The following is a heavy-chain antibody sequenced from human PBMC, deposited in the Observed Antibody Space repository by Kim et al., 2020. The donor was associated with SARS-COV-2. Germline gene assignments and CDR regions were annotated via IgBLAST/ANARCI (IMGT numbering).Heavy chain of an antibody. V-gene: IGHV4-59*01. CDR3: ARDFSGSSVAAFDI. CDR2: FFYRGIT. Sequence: SETLSLTCTISGGSISSYYWSWIRQPPGKGLEWIGYFFYRGITNNNPSLRSRVTISVDTSKNQFSLRLSSVTAADTAVYYCARDFSGSSVAAFDIWGPG. CDR1: GGSISSYY. J-gene: IGHJ3*02. D-gene: IGHD2-15*01.